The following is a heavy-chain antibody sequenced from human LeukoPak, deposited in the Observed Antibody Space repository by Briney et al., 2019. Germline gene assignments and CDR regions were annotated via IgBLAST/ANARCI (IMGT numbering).Heavy chain of an antibody. Sequence: GESLKISCKASGYSFSSYWIGWVRQMPGKGLEWMGIMNPADFDTRYSPSFQGQVTISADKSISTAYLQWSSLKASDTAMYYCARATGSSGWERGQGTLVTVSS. V-gene: IGHV5-51*01. CDR3: ARATGSSGWE. D-gene: IGHD6-19*01. J-gene: IGHJ4*02. CDR1: GYSFSSYW. CDR2: MNPADFDT.